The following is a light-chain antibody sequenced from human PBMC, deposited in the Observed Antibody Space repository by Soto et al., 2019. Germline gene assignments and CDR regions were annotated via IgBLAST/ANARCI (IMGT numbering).Light chain of an antibody. V-gene: IGKV1-5*03. Sequence: DIQMTQHPSTLSASVGDRVAITCPASHSIISWLAWYQQKPGKAPKLLIYKTSSLESGVPSRFSGSGSGTEFTLTISSLQPDDFATYYCQQYNSYSRTFGQGTKVDIK. CDR1: HSIISW. J-gene: IGKJ1*01. CDR2: KTS. CDR3: QQYNSYSRT.